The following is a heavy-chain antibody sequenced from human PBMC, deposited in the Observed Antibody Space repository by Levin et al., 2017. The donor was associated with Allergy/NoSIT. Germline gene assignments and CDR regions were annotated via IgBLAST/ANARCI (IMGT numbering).Heavy chain of an antibody. CDR3: ARDHTSGWNWFDP. Sequence: SETLSLTCTVSAASITGYYWSWIRQPPGKGLEWIGYIYSGGGTNYNPSLKSRVTMSVDSSKNHFTLRLTSVTAADTAVYYCARDHTSGWNWFDPWGQGILVTVSS. V-gene: IGHV4-59*01. J-gene: IGHJ5*02. CDR2: IYSGGGT. CDR1: AASITGYY. D-gene: IGHD6-19*01.